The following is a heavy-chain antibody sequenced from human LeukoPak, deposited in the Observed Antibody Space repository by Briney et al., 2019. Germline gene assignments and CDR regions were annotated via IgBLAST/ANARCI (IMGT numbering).Heavy chain of an antibody. CDR3: ARDPLVGATNY. CDR1: GFTFNTYG. Sequence: GGSLRLSCAASGFTFNTYGMSWVRQAPGKGLEWVLVIYSGGSTYYADSVKGRFTISRDNSKNTLYLQMNSLRAEDTAVYYYARDPLVGATNYWGQGTMVTVSS. D-gene: IGHD1-26*01. V-gene: IGHV3-66*01. CDR2: IYSGGST. J-gene: IGHJ3*01.